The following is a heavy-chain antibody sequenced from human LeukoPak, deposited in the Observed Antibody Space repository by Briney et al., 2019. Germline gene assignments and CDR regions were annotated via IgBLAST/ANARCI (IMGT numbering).Heavy chain of an antibody. CDR2: ISYDGRNI. Sequence: GGSLRLSCAASGFTFNNYGMHWVRQAPGKGLEWVAVISYDGRNIHYPASVKGRVTISRDISTDTLWLQMDSLRTEDTAVYYCAKGPLRGTAAAIDYWGQGTLVTVSS. V-gene: IGHV3-30*18. CDR3: AKGPLRGTAAAIDY. CDR1: GFTFNNYG. J-gene: IGHJ4*02. D-gene: IGHD2-2*01.